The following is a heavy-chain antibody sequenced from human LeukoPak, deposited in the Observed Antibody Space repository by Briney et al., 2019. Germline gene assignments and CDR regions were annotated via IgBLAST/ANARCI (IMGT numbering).Heavy chain of an antibody. V-gene: IGHV1-46*01. CDR3: ARGDSSDFDY. CDR2: INPSGDST. D-gene: IGHD6-25*01. J-gene: IGHJ4*02. CDR1: GYTFTNYY. Sequence: ASVKVSYKASGYTFTNYYMHWVRQAPGQGLEWIGIINPSGDSTNCAQKFQGRVTMTRDTSTSIVYMELSSLRSEDTAVYFCARGDSSDFDYWGQGTLVTVSS.